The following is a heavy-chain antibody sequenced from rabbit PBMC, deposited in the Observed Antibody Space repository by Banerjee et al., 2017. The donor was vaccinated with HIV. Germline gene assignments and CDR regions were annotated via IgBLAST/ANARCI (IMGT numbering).Heavy chain of an antibody. V-gene: IGHV1S45*01. J-gene: IGHJ4*01. D-gene: IGHD4-1*01. CDR3: ARDLAGVIGWNFDL. Sequence: QEQLEESGGDLVKPEGSLTLTCTASGFTISSSYYMCWVRQAPGKGLEWIACIYTGSSGRTDYASWVNGRFTISRTSSTTVALQMTSLTAADTATYFCARDLAGVIGWNFDLWGQGTLVTVS. CDR2: IYTGSSGRT. CDR1: GFTISSSYY.